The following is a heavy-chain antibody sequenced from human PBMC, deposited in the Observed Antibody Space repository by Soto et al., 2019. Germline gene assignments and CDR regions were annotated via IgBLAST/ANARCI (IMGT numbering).Heavy chain of an antibody. CDR2: IYYSGST. CDR1: GTSIDAYY. CDR3: ARQLVTGYNDH. D-gene: IGHD2-2*02. J-gene: IGHJ5*02. Sequence: SETLSLTCTVSGTSIDAYYWTWIRQPPGKGLEWIGYIYYSGSTDYNPSLKSRVTISIDAFRTHFSLKLSSVTAADTAVYYCARQLVTGYNDHWGQGALVTVSS. V-gene: IGHV4-59*01.